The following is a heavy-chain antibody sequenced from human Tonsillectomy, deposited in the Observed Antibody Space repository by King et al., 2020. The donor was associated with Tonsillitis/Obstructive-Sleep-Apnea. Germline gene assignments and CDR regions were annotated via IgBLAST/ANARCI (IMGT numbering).Heavy chain of an antibody. Sequence: QLVQSGAEVKKPGYSVKVSCKTSGGTFNTYAISWVRQAPGQGLEWMGRMIPILRIPNYAQKFQGGVTMTADKSTSTAYMELTSHRSDDTACYYCAGLAYYYYYGLDVWGKGTTVTVSS. V-gene: IGHV1-69*09. CDR3: AGLAYYYYYGLDV. J-gene: IGHJ6*04. CDR2: MIPILRIP. CDR1: GGTFNTYA.